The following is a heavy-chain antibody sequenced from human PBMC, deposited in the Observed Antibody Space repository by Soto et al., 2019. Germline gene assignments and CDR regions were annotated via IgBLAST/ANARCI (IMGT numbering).Heavy chain of an antibody. D-gene: IGHD5-12*01. V-gene: IGHV4-59*08. CDR1: GGSIGSYY. J-gene: IGHJ4*02. CDR3: ARNRGYSYGPVGSSFDY. Sequence: SETLSLTCTVSGGSIGSYYWSWIRQPPGKGLEWIGYINYYGNTNHNPSLKGRVTISIDTSKNELFLRLSSVTAADTAVYYCARNRGYSYGPVGSSFDYWGQGTLVTVSS. CDR2: INYYGNT.